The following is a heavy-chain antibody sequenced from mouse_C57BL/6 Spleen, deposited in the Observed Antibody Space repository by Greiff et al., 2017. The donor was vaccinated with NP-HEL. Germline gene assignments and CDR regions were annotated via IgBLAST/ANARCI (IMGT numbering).Heavy chain of an antibody. CDR3: ARKRTTVVATDYYAMDY. CDR2: IWSGGST. V-gene: IGHV2-2*01. CDR1: GFSLTSYG. D-gene: IGHD1-1*01. Sequence: VQLQQSGPGLVQPSQSLSITCTVSGFSLTSYGVHWVRQSPGKGLEWLGVIWSGGSTDYNAAFISRLSISKDNSKSQVFFKMNSLQADDTAIYYCARKRTTVVATDYYAMDYWGQGTSVTVSS. J-gene: IGHJ4*01.